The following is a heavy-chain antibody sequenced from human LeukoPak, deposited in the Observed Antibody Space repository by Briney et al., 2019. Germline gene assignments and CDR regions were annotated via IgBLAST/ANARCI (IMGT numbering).Heavy chain of an antibody. CDR2: ISYDGNTI. CDR3: ARSGRLQKFDY. CDR1: EFTFSNYA. D-gene: IGHD3-16*01. V-gene: IGHV3-30-3*01. Sequence: QPGGSLRLSCAASEFTFSNYALHWVRQAPGKGLQWVAVISYDGNTIHYADSVKGRFIISRDTSKNTLYLQMSSLRAEDTAVYYCARSGRLQKFDYWGQGTLVTVSS. J-gene: IGHJ4*02.